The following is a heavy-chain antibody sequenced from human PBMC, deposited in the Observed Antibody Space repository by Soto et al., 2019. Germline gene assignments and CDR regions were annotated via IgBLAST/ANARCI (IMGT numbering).Heavy chain of an antibody. CDR3: ARXXXYGDYVFDY. V-gene: IGHV4-31*03. CDR1: GGSISSGGYY. Sequence: QVQLQESGPGLVKPSQTLSLTCTVSGGSISSGGYYWSWIRQHPGKGLEWIGYIYYSGSTYYNPSLKSRVTISVDTSKNQFSLKLSSVTAXXTXVYYXARXXXYGDYVFDYWGQGTLVTVSS. D-gene: IGHD4-17*01. CDR2: IYYSGST. J-gene: IGHJ4*02.